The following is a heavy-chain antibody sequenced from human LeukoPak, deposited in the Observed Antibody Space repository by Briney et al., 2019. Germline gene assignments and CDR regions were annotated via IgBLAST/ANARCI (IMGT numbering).Heavy chain of an antibody. CDR1: GFTFSNYW. CDR3: AKIPSATESFDY. CDR2: INSDGSST. D-gene: IGHD5-12*01. J-gene: IGHJ4*02. Sequence: GGSLRPSCAASGFTFSNYWMHWVRQAPGKGLVWVSRINSDGSSTTYADSVKGRFTISRDNAKNTLYLQMGSLRAEDTAIYYCAKIPSATESFDYWGQGTLVTVSS. V-gene: IGHV3-74*01.